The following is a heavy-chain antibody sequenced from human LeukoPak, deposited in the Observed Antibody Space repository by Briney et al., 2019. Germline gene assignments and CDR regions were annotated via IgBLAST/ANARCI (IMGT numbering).Heavy chain of an antibody. V-gene: IGHV4-59*01. CDR3: ARDGSGAPYDAFDI. CDR1: GGSISDYS. CDR2: IYYSGST. Sequence: SETLSLTCTVSGGSISDYSWSWIRQPPGKGLECIGYIYYSGSTNYNPSLKSRVTISVDTSKNQFSLKLSSVTAADTAVYYCARDGSGAPYDAFDIWGQGTMITVSS. J-gene: IGHJ3*02. D-gene: IGHD1-1*01.